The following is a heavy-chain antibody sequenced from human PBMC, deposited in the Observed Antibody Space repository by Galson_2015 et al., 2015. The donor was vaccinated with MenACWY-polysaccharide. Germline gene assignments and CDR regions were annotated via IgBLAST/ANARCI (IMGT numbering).Heavy chain of an antibody. D-gene: IGHD1-14*01. V-gene: IGHV3-74*01. J-gene: IGHJ4*02. Sequence: SLRLSCAASGFTFSSYWMHWVRQAPGKGLVWVSRINSDGSSTSYADSVQGRFTISRDNAKNTLHLQMNSLRAEDTAVFYVARVQGRYNNDWHHPYYFDYWGQGALVTVFS. CDR1: GFTFSSYW. CDR3: ARVQGRYNNDWHHPYYFDY. CDR2: INSDGSST.